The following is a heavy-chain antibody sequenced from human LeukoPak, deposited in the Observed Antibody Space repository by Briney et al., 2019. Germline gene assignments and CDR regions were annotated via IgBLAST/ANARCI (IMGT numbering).Heavy chain of an antibody. D-gene: IGHD3-22*01. J-gene: IGHJ4*02. CDR2: IYYSGST. V-gene: IGHV4-39*01. CDR3: ARIDYYDTSAAH. Sequence: SETLSLTCTVSGGSINSGSYYWGWLRQPPGKGLEWIGTIYYSGSTYYNPSLKSRVTISVDTTENQFFLKLSSVTAADTAVYYCARIDYYDTSAAHWGQGTLVTVSS. CDR1: GGSINSGSYY.